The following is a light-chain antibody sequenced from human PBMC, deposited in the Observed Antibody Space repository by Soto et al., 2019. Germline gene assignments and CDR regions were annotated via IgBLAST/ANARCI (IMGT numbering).Light chain of an antibody. CDR2: AVT. V-gene: IGLV2-14*01. CDR3: SSYTSSSTL. CDR1: SSDVGGYNY. J-gene: IGLJ1*01. Sequence: QSVLTQPASVSESPGQSITISCTGTSSDVGGYNYVSWYQQHPGKAPKLMIYAVTDRPSGVSSRFSGSKSGNTASLTISGLQAEDEADYYCSSYTSSSTLFGTGTKLTVL.